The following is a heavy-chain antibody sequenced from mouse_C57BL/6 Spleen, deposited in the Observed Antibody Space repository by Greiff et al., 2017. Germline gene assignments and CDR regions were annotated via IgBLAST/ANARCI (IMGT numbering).Heavy chain of an antibody. J-gene: IGHJ3*01. V-gene: IGHV5-12*01. D-gene: IGHD2-1*01. CDR3: ASPIYYGNYVCAY. Sequence: EVQLVESGGGLVQPGGSLKLSCAASGFTFSDYYMYWVRQTPEKRLEWVAYISNGGGSTYYPDTVKGRFTISRDNAKNTLYLQMSRLKSEDTAMYYCASPIYYGNYVCAYWGQGTLVTVSA. CDR2: ISNGGGST. CDR1: GFTFSDYY.